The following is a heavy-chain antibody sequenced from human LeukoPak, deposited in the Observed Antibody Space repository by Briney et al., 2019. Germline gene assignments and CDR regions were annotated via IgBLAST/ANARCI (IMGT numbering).Heavy chain of an antibody. V-gene: IGHV1-2*02. D-gene: IGHD1-26*01. Sequence: ASVKVSCKASGYSFTDYYIHWVGLAPGQGLEWMGWIHPNSGGTNYAQKFQDRVTMTRDTSISTAYMELSRLRSDDTAVYYCARNIVGATWVDYWGQGTLVTVSS. CDR2: IHPNSGGT. CDR1: GYSFTDYY. CDR3: ARNIVGATWVDY. J-gene: IGHJ4*02.